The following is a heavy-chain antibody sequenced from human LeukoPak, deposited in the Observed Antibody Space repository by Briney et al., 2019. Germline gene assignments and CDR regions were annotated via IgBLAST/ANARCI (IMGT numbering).Heavy chain of an antibody. J-gene: IGHJ4*02. CDR1: GFTFSSYS. Sequence: GGSLRLSCAASGFTFSSYSMNWVRQAPGKGLEWVSSISTGSSYIYYTDSVKGRFTISRDNAKNSLYLQMNSLRAEDTAVYYCARYESGDPTDEWGQGTLVTVSS. D-gene: IGHD2-21*01. V-gene: IGHV3-21*01. CDR2: ISTGSSYI. CDR3: ARYESGDPTDE.